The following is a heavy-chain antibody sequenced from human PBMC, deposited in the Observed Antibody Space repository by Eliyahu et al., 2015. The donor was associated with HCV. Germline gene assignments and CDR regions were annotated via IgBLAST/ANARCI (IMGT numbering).Heavy chain of an antibody. J-gene: IGHJ6*02. CDR2: INGGNDNT. Sequence: QVHLLQSGAEVKKPGASVRVSCKASGYTFTSYTMHWXXXAPGQRPEWIGWINGGNDNTKYSQKFQGRVTLTRDISASTVYMELTSLRSEDTAVYYCARGGIGDWLSYRLPQRGNYYYGMDVWGQGTTVTVSS. CDR3: ARGGIGDWLSYRLPQRGNYYYGMDV. CDR1: GYTFTSYT. D-gene: IGHD3/OR15-3a*01. V-gene: IGHV1-3*01.